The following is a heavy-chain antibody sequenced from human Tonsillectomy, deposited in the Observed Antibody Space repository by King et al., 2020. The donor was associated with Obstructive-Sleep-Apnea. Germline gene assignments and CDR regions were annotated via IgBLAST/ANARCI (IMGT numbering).Heavy chain of an antibody. CDR1: GFTFSSYA. CDR2: ISAVGGST. J-gene: IGHJ4*02. V-gene: IGHV3-23*04. Sequence: VQLVESGGGLVQPGGSLTLSCAASGFTFSSYAFSWGRQAPGKGLEWVSAISAVGGSTSSADSVRGRFTISRDNSKNTLDLQMNSLRAEDTAVYYCAKSQRTYFDYWGQGTLVTVSS. CDR3: AKSQRTYFDY.